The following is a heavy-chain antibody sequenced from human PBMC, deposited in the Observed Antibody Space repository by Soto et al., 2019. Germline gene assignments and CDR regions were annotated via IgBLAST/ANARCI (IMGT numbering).Heavy chain of an antibody. Sequence: SGPTLVNPTQTLTLTCTFSGFSLSTSGMCVSWIRQPPGKALEWLARIDWDDDKYYSTSLKTRLTISKDTSKNQVVLTMTNMDPVDTATYYCARSYSSGRNYYYGMDVWGQGTLVTVSS. CDR2: IDWDDDK. CDR3: ARSYSSGRNYYYGMDV. V-gene: IGHV2-70*11. D-gene: IGHD6-19*01. J-gene: IGHJ6*02. CDR1: GFSLSTSGMC.